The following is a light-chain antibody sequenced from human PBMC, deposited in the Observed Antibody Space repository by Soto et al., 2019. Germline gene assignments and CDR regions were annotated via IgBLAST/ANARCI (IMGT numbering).Light chain of an antibody. CDR3: QHYNSYSEA. CDR1: QGISSW. J-gene: IGKJ1*01. V-gene: IGKV1-5*03. CDR2: KAS. Sequence: HLAQSPSFLSASVGDSFTITCRASQGISSWLAWYQQKPGKAPKLLIYKASTLKSGVPSRFSGSGSGTEFTLTISSLQPDDFATYYCQHYNSYSEAFGQGTKV.